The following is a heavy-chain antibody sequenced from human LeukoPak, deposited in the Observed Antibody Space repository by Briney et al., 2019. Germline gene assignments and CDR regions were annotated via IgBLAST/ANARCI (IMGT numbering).Heavy chain of an antibody. V-gene: IGHV3-9*01. Sequence: QAGGSLRLSCAASGFTFDDYAMHWVRQAPGKGLECVSGISWNSGSIGYADSVKGRFTISRDNAKNSLYLQMNSLRAEDTALYYCAKDQDYYYYYGMDVWGQGTTVTVSS. CDR1: GFTFDDYA. CDR3: AKDQDYYYYYGMDV. J-gene: IGHJ6*02. CDR2: ISWNSGSI.